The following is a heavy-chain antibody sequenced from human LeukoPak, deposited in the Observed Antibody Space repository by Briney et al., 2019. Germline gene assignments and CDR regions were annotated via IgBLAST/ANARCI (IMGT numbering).Heavy chain of an antibody. J-gene: IGHJ4*02. Sequence: GGSLRLSCAASGFTFSAYWMHWVRQVPGKGLVWVSRINNDGTATFFADSVKGRFTISRDNAKNTLYLQMNSLRAEDTAVYYCTRGGVDYWGQGTLVTVSS. V-gene: IGHV3-74*01. D-gene: IGHD3-16*01. CDR3: TRGGVDY. CDR2: INNDGTAT. CDR1: GFTFSAYW.